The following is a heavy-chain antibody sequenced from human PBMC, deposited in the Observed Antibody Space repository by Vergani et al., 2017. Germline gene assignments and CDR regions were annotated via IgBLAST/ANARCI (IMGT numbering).Heavy chain of an antibody. CDR3: ARGLGYCSSTSCREGYYYYYGMDV. CDR2: IIPIFGTA. J-gene: IGHJ6*02. V-gene: IGHV1-69*13. Sequence: QVQLVQSGAEVKKPGSSVKVSCKASGGTFSSCAISWVRQAPGQGLEWMGRIIPIFGTANYAQKFQGRVTITADESTSTAYMELSSLRSEDTAVYYCARGLGYCSSTSCREGYYYYYGMDVWGQGTTVTVSS. CDR1: GGTFSSCA. D-gene: IGHD2-2*01.